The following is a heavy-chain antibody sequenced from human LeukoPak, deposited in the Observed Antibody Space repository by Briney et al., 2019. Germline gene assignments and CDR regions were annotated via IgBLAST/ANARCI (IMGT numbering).Heavy chain of an antibody. CDR1: GFTFSSYG. Sequence: GRSLRLTCAASGFTFSSYGMHWVRQGPGKELEWVTFIWYDGTDKNYADSVKGRFTISRDNSKNTLYLQMNSLRAEDTAVYYCARSGSTYYYGMDVWGQGTTVTVSS. CDR3: ARSGSTYYYGMDV. D-gene: IGHD3-10*01. CDR2: IWYDGTDK. V-gene: IGHV3-33*01. J-gene: IGHJ6*02.